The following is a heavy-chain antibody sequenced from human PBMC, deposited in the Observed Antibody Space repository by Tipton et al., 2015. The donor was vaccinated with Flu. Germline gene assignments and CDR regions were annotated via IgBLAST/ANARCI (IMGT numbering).Heavy chain of an antibody. J-gene: IGHJ4*02. D-gene: IGHD5-24*01. CDR2: IYHSGST. V-gene: IGHV4-31*03. Sequence: TLSLTCSVSGASISSGGYYWSWIRQHPGKGLEWLGYIYHSGSTYYNPSLKSRVTISVDTSNNPFSLKRRSVTAADTAVYYCARDVDGYNGHDYWGQGALVTVSS. CDR1: GASISSGGYY. CDR3: ARDVDGYNGHDY.